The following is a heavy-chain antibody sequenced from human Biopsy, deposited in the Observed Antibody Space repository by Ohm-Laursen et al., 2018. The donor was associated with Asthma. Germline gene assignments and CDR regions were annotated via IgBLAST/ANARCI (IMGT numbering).Heavy chain of an antibody. CDR3: GRDMGGFGSGWFPVEF. J-gene: IGHJ4*02. Sequence: SLRLSCAAPGFMFRSFGMHWVRQAPGKGLEWVANIKEDGSEKNYVDSVKGRFTISRDNGKNSLYLQMNSLRAEDTALYHCGRDMGGFGSGWFPVEFWGQGTLVTVSS. CDR1: GFMFRSFG. D-gene: IGHD6-19*01. CDR2: IKEDGSEK. V-gene: IGHV3-7*05.